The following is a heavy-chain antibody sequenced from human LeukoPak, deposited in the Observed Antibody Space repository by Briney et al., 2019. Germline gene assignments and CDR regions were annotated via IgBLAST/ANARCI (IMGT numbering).Heavy chain of an antibody. CDR2: ISYDGSNK. CDR3: ANLGSSSWDFDY. CDR1: GFTFSSYA. D-gene: IGHD6-13*01. Sequence: GGSLRLSCAASGFTFSSYAMHWVRQAPGKGLEWVAVISYDGSNKYYADSVKGRFTISRDNSKNTLYLQMNSLRAEDTAVYYCANLGSSSWDFDYWGQGTLVTVSS. J-gene: IGHJ4*02. V-gene: IGHV3-30-3*01.